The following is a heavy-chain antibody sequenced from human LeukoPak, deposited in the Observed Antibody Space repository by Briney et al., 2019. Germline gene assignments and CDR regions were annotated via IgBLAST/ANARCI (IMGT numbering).Heavy chain of an antibody. CDR2: INIGGTNT. CDR1: GFTFSSYA. J-gene: IGHJ5*02. CDR3: ATDGAGFDT. V-gene: IGHV3-48*04. Sequence: GGSLRLSCAASGFTFSSYAMSWVRQAPGKGLEWLSYINIGGTNTHYADSVKGRFTISRDNAKKSLYLEMNNLRAKDTAVYYCATDGAGFDTWGQGVLVTVSS.